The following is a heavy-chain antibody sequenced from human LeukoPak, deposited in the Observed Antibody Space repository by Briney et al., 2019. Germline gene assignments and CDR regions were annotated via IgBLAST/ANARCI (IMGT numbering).Heavy chain of an antibody. CDR2: IYYSGST. CDR3: ARVLVGVGATCRASDI. V-gene: IGHV4-59*12. J-gene: IGHJ3*02. CDR1: GDSISYYY. Sequence: SETLSLTCTVSGDSISYYYWSWIRQPPGKGLEWIGYIYYSGSTDYNPPLKSRISISVDTSKNQFSLKLNSVTAADTAVYYCARVLVGVGATCRASDIWGQGTMVTVSS. D-gene: IGHD1-26*01.